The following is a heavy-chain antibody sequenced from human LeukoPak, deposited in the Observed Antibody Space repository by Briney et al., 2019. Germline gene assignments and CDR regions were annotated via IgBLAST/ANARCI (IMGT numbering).Heavy chain of an antibody. CDR2: ISGSGGST. CDR3: SKDLSPVVTAIPDY. V-gene: IGHV3-23*01. D-gene: IGHD2-21*02. CDR1: GFTFSSYS. J-gene: IGHJ4*02. Sequence: RGSLRLSCAASGFTFSSYSMSWVRQAPGKGLEWVSDISGSGGSTYYADSVKGRFTISRDNSKNTLYLQMNILRAEDTAVYYGSKDLSPVVTAIPDYWGQGTLVTVST.